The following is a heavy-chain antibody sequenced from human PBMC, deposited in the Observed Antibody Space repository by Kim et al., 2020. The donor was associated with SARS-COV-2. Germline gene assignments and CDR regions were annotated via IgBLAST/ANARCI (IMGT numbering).Heavy chain of an antibody. CDR2: IYFSGST. V-gene: IGHV4-39*07. CDR3: AGAGRVTTVAKYDY. J-gene: IGHJ4*02. Sequence: SETLSLTCTVSGGSISSSSYYWGWIRQPPGKGLEWIGSIYFSGSTYYNPSLKSRVTISVDTSKNQFSLKLSSVTAADTAVYYCAGAGRVTTVAKYDYWGQGTLVTVSS. CDR1: GGSISSSSYY. D-gene: IGHD4-17*01.